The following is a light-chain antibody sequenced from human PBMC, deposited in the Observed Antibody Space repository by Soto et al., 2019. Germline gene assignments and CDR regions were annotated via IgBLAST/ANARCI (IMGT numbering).Light chain of an antibody. J-gene: IGLJ1*01. Sequence: QSVLTHPPSVSGAPGQRVTISCTGSSSNIGPTYDVHWYQQLPGTAPKLLIYANTNRPSGVPDRFSGSKSGTSASLAITVLQAEDEADYFCQSYDSSRSGYVFGPGTKLTVL. CDR3: QSYDSSRSGYV. V-gene: IGLV1-40*01. CDR1: SSNIGPTYD. CDR2: ANT.